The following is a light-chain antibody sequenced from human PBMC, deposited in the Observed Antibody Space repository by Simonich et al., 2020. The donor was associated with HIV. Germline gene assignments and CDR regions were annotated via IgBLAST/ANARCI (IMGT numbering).Light chain of an antibody. CDR2: GAS. J-gene: IGKJ2*01. V-gene: IGKV3D-20*02. CDR3: QQRSNWPSMYT. CDR1: QSVSSN. Sequence: EIVMTQSPATLSVSPGERATLSCRASQSVSSNLAWYEQKPGQAPRLLIYGASSRATGIPDRFSGSGSGTDFTLTINRLEPEDFAVYYCQQRSNWPSMYTFGQGTKLEIK.